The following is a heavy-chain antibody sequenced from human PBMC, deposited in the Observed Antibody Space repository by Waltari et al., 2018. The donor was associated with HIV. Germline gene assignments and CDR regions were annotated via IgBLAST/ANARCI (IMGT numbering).Heavy chain of an antibody. Sequence: QVHLVESGGGVVQPGWSLRLSCAASGYIFTANALHWVRQAPGKGLEWISFISYDGVNQNYADSVKGRFTISRDDSRIRLYLQMNSLRREDTAVYYCVRESKLPGEFYPFEYWGQGTLVTVSS. CDR3: VRESKLPGEFYPFEY. V-gene: IGHV3-30-3*01. CDR2: ISYDGVNQ. J-gene: IGHJ4*02. CDR1: GYIFTANA. D-gene: IGHD3-10*01.